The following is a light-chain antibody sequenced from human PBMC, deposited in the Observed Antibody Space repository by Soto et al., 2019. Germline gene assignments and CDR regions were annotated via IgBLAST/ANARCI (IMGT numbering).Light chain of an antibody. CDR2: AAS. CDR3: QKCDNAPPFT. V-gene: IGKV1-27*01. CDR1: QAISNY. Sequence: DIQMTQSPSSLSAAVGDRVTITCRASQAISNYLAWYQHKPGKVPKHLIYAASTLQSRVTSRFSGSGCVTDFTLTISGLQPADVATSYCQKCDNAPPFTFGPGAKVDIK. J-gene: IGKJ3*01.